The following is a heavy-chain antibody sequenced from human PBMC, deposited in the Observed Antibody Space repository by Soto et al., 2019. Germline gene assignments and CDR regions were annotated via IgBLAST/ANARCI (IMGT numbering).Heavy chain of an antibody. CDR2: IYYSGST. J-gene: IGHJ3*02. Sequence: SETLSLTCTVSGGSIISYYWSWVRQPPGKGLEWIGYIYYSGSTNYNPSLTSRVTMSVDTSKNQFSLKLSSVTAADTAVYYCARHRISEYYYDSSGYYPRFGRAFDIWGQGTMVTVSS. CDR3: ARHRISEYYYDSSGYYPRFGRAFDI. D-gene: IGHD3-22*01. V-gene: IGHV4-59*08. CDR1: GGSIISYY.